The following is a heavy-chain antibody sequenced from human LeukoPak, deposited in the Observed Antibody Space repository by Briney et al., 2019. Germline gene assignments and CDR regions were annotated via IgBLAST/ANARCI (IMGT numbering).Heavy chain of an antibody. CDR3: ARQGYQLLFDY. CDR2: IYHSGST. Sequence: SETLSLTCAVSGYSISSGYYWGWIRQPPGKGLEWIGSIYHSGSTYYNPSLKSRVTISVDTSKNQFTLKLSSVTAADTAVYYCARQGYQLLFDYWGQGTLVTVSS. V-gene: IGHV4-38-2*01. CDR1: GYSISSGYY. J-gene: IGHJ4*02. D-gene: IGHD2-2*01.